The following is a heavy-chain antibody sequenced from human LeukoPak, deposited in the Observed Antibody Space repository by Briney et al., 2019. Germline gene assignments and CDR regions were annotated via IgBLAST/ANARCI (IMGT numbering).Heavy chain of an antibody. V-gene: IGHV3-21*01. CDR2: ISSSSSYI. CDR1: GFTFSSYS. J-gene: IGHJ3*02. Sequence: GGSLRLSCAASGFTFSSYSMNWVRQAPGKGLEWVSSISSSSSYIYYADSVKGRFTISRDNSKNTLYLQMNSLRVEDTAVYHCAKGRSSSLGSAFDMWGQGTMVTVSS. CDR3: AKGRSSSLGSAFDM. D-gene: IGHD6-13*01.